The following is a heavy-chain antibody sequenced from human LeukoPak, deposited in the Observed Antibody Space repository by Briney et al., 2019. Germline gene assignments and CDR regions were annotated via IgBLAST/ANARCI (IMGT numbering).Heavy chain of an antibody. V-gene: IGHV3-21*01. Sequence: PGGSLRLSCAASGFTFSSYSMNWVRQAPGKGLEWVSSISSSSSYIYYADSVKGRFTISRDNAKNSLYLQMNSLRAEDTAVYYCARDRPQRWLQPSQFGYFDYWGQGTLVTVSS. CDR1: GFTFSSYS. J-gene: IGHJ4*02. D-gene: IGHD5-24*01. CDR3: ARDRPQRWLQPSQFGYFDY. CDR2: ISSSSSYI.